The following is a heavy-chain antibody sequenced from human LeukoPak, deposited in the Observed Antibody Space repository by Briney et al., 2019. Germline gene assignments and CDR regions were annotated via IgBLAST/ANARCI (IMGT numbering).Heavy chain of an antibody. CDR1: GGSISSGDYY. CDR2: IYYSGST. J-gene: IGHJ5*02. CDR3: AREGPYDRLFDP. D-gene: IGHD3-22*01. Sequence: SETLSLTCTVSGGSISSGDYYWSWIRQPPGKGLEWIGYIYYSGSTYYNPSLKSRVTISVDTSKNQFSLKLSSVTAADTAVYYCAREGPYDRLFDPWGQGTLVTVSS. V-gene: IGHV4-30-4*08.